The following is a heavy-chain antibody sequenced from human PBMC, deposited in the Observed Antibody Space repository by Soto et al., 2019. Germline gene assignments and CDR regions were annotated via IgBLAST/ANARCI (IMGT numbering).Heavy chain of an antibody. CDR3: SRDRVISATFWFDP. D-gene: IGHD2-15*01. J-gene: IGHJ5*02. CDR2: ISGNDFST. CDR1: GFTFSNYA. Sequence: PGGSLRLSCAASGFTFSNYAMSWVRQAPGKGLGWVSTISGNDFSTYYADSVKGRFTISRDNSKKILFLQMNSLRAEDTAVYYCSRDRVISATFWFDPWGQGTLVTVSS. V-gene: IGHV3-23*01.